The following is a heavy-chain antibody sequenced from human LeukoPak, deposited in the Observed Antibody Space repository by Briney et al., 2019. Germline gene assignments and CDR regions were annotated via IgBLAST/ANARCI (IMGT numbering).Heavy chain of an antibody. J-gene: IGHJ4*02. D-gene: IGHD2-2*01. Sequence: RASVKVSCKASGYTFTSYGISWVRQAPGQGLEWMGWISAYNGNTNYAQKLQGRVTMTTDTSTSTAYMELRSLRSDDTAVYYCARRNENCSSTSCYWEFDYWGQGTLVTVSS. CDR3: ARRNENCSSTSCYWEFDY. CDR2: ISAYNGNT. V-gene: IGHV1-18*01. CDR1: GYTFTSYG.